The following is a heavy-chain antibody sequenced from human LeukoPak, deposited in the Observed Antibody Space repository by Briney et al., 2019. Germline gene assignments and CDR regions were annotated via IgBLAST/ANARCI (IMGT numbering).Heavy chain of an antibody. J-gene: IGHJ4*02. CDR1: GYSISSGYY. CDR3: ARSKGQWLPDY. D-gene: IGHD6-19*01. CDR2: IYYSGST. V-gene: IGHV4-38-2*02. Sequence: PSETLSLTCTVSGYSISSGYYWGWIRQPPGKGLEWIGSIYYSGSTYYNPSLKSQVTISVDTSKNQFSLKLSSVTAADTAVYYCARSKGQWLPDYWGQGTLVTVSS.